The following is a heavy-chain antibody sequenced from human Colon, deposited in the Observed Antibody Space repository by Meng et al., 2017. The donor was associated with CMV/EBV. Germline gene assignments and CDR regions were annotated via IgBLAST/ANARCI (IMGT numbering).Heavy chain of an antibody. CDR2: MNPDSGHT. Sequence: KVSCKTSGYSFTMYDIYWGRQASGQGLEWMGWMNPDSGHTAYAQKFQGRITMTRDTSVTTAYLEITSLRSDDTAVYYCVRGRVVGGGWGQGTLVTVSS. CDR1: GYSFTMYD. J-gene: IGHJ4*02. V-gene: IGHV1-8*01. D-gene: IGHD2-21*01. CDR3: VRGRVVGGG.